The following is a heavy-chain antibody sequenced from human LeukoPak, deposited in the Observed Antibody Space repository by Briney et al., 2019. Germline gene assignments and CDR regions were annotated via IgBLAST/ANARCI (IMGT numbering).Heavy chain of an antibody. CDR2: IYYSGST. CDR1: GGSISSSSYY. Sequence: PSETLSLTCTVSGGSISSSSYYWSWIRQPPGKGLEWIGYIYYSGSTNYNPSLKSRVTISVDTSKNQFTLKLSSVTAADTAVYYCARHAGGYTPLFDYWGQGTLVTVSS. V-gene: IGHV4-61*05. J-gene: IGHJ4*02. D-gene: IGHD2-2*02. CDR3: ARHAGGYTPLFDY.